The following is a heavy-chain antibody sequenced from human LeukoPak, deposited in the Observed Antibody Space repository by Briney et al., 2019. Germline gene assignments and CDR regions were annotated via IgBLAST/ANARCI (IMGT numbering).Heavy chain of an antibody. Sequence: GGSLRLSCAASGFTFSSYAMHWVHQAPGKGLEYVSAISSNGGSTYYANSAKGRFTISRDNSKNTLYLQMNSLRAEDTAVYYCARDEYDILTGYPGDYWGQGTLVTVSS. CDR3: ARDEYDILTGYPGDY. D-gene: IGHD3-9*01. CDR1: GFTFSSYA. CDR2: ISSNGGST. J-gene: IGHJ4*02. V-gene: IGHV3-64*01.